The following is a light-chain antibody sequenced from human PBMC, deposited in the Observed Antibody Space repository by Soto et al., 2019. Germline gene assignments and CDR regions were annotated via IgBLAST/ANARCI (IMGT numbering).Light chain of an antibody. Sequence: EIVLTQSPGTLSLSPGERATLSCRASQSVSSNYLAWYQHKPGQAPRLLIYGASRGGTGIADRFTGSGSGTDFTLTISRLEPEDFAVYYCQQYGSSPRTFGQGTKVEIK. J-gene: IGKJ1*01. CDR3: QQYGSSPRT. CDR1: QSVSSNY. V-gene: IGKV3-20*01. CDR2: GAS.